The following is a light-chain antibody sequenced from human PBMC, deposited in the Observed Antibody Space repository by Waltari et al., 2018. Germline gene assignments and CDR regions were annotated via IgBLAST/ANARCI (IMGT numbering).Light chain of an antibody. CDR1: QNISTH. J-gene: IGKJ3*01. CDR3: QQYNTWPS. Sequence: EIVMTQSPATLSVPPGERATLSCRASQNISTHLVWYQHNPGQAPRLLIYAASTRATGTPARFSGHGSGTEFTLTISSLQSEDFALYYCQQYNTWPSFGPGTKVDIK. CDR2: AAS. V-gene: IGKV3-15*01.